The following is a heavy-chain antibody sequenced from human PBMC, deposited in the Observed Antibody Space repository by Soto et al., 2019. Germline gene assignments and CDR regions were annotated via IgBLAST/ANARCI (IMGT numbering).Heavy chain of an antibody. CDR1: GGSISSGGYY. CDR2: IYYSGTT. Sequence: PSETLSLTCTVSGGSISSGGYYWGWVRQHPGKGLEWIAYIYYSGTTYYNPPLRSRVTISIDTSKNHFFLNLSSVTAADTAVYYCARIGLTTALLWGQGTLVTVSS. J-gene: IGHJ4*02. D-gene: IGHD4-17*01. CDR3: ARIGLTTALL. V-gene: IGHV4-30-4*08.